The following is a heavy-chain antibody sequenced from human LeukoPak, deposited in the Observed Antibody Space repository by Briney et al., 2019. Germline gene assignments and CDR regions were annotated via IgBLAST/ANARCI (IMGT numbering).Heavy chain of an antibody. CDR2: IYYSGST. J-gene: IGHJ3*02. D-gene: IGHD1-20*01. CDR3: ARATRSGITGIPDAFDI. Sequence: SETLSLTCTVSGCSISSYYWSWIRQPPGKGLEWIGYIYYSGSTNYNPSLKSRVTISVDTSKNQFSLKLSSVTAADTAVYYCARATRSGITGIPDAFDIWGQGTMVTVSS. CDR1: GCSISSYY. V-gene: IGHV4-59*01.